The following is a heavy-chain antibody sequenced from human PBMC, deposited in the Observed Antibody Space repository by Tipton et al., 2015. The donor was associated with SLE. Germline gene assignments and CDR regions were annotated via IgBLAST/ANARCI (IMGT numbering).Heavy chain of an antibody. Sequence: QSGAEVKKPGASVKVSCKASGYTFTSYGISWVRQAPGQGLEWMGWISAYNGGTNYAQKFQGRVTMTRDTSISTAYMELSSLTHDDTAVYYCARAGDSAWFSHTFDYWGQGTLVTVSP. D-gene: IGHD3-10*01. V-gene: IGHV1-18*01. CDR2: ISAYNGGT. CDR3: ARAGDSAWFSHTFDY. J-gene: IGHJ4*02. CDR1: GYTFTSYG.